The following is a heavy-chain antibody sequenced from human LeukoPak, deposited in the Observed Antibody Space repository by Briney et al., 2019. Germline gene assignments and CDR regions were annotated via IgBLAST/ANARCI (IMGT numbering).Heavy chain of an antibody. V-gene: IGHV4-61*01. CDR1: GGSFSSGSYY. CDR3: AREGMVRGGDGMDV. D-gene: IGHD3-10*01. CDR2: ICYCEST. J-gene: IGHJ6*04. Sequence: SETPSLTCTDSGGSFSSGSYYWRSVRQPPGKGLEWIGYICYCESTNYNPSLMIRVTIAVATSKNQFSLKLSSVTAADTAVYYCAREGMVRGGDGMDVWGKGTTVTVSS.